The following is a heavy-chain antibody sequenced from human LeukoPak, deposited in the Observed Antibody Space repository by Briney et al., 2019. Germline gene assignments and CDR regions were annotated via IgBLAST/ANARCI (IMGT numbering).Heavy chain of an antibody. V-gene: IGHV3-23*01. CDR3: AKAGGWTNYFDY. J-gene: IGHJ4*02. D-gene: IGHD6-19*01. CDR1: GFTFTSFA. CDR2: ISAGGGST. Sequence: GRSLRPSCAASGFTFTSFAMTWVSQAPGNGLEWVSAISAGGGSTFYADSVKGRFTISRDNSKNTLYLQLNSLRAEDTAVYYCAKAGGWTNYFDYWGQGTLVTVSS.